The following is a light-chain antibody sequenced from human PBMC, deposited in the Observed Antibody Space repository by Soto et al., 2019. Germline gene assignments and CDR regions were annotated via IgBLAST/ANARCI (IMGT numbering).Light chain of an antibody. J-gene: IGLJ1*01. V-gene: IGLV2-11*01. CDR1: SSDVGGYNY. CDR3: CSFAGNYIYV. Sequence: QSALTQPRSVSGSPGQSVTISCTGTSSDVGGYNYVSWYFQHPGKAPKVMIYDVSKRPSGVPDRFSGSKSGNTASLTISGLQSEDEADYYCCSFAGNYIYVFGTGTKLTVL. CDR2: DVS.